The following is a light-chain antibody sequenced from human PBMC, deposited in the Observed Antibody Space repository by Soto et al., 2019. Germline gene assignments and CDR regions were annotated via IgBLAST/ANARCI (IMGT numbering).Light chain of an antibody. CDR1: SSDVGDYDY. CDR2: EVS. J-gene: IGLJ1*01. CDR3: TSYAGSNNFCV. V-gene: IGLV2-8*01. Sequence: QSELNRAPSASGSPGPSDPITCIGTSSDVGDYDYVSWYQHHPGKAPKLIIYEVSKRPSGVPDRFSGSKSGNTASLTVSGLQAEDEADYYCTSYAGSNNFCVFGTGTKVPVL.